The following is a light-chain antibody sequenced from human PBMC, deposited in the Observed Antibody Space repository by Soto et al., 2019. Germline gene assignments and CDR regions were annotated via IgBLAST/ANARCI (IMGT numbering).Light chain of an antibody. CDR2: EVS. J-gene: IGLJ1*01. V-gene: IGLV2-14*01. Sequence: PPSSLSGSPGQSITISCTGTSSDVGGYNYVSWYQQHPGKAPKLMIYEVSNRPSGVSNRFSGSKSGNTASLTISGLQAEDEADYYCSSYTSSSTEVFGTGTKVTVL. CDR1: SSDVGGYNY. CDR3: SSYTSSSTEV.